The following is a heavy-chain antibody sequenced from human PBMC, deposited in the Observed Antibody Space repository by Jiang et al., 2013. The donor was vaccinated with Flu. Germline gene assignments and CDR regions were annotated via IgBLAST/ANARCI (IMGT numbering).Heavy chain of an antibody. J-gene: IGHJ4*02. D-gene: IGHD2-15*01. CDR3: ARQYCSGGSCFHDLYYFDY. CDR2: IYPGDSDT. V-gene: IGHV5-51*01. Sequence: GAEVKKPGESLKISCKGSGYSFTSYWIGWVRQMPGKGLEWMGIIYPGDSDTRYSPSFQGQVTISADKSISTAYLQWSSLKASDTAMYYCARQYCSGGSCFHDLYYFDYWGQGTLVTVSS. CDR1: GYSFTSYW.